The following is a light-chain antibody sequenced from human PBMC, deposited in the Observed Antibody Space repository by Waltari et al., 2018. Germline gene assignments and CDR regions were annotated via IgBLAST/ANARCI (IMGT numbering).Light chain of an antibody. CDR3: QSYDTKVGVV. Sequence: QSVLTQPPSVSGAPGQRVTIPCTASWSTFGAGFVVPWYQQLPGKAPTLLVYGVNTRPPGVPDRFFGSKSGTSASLAIPGLQPEDEADYYCQSYDTKVGVVFGGGSKLTVL. V-gene: IGLV1-40*01. CDR2: GVN. J-gene: IGLJ2*01. CDR1: WSTFGAGFV.